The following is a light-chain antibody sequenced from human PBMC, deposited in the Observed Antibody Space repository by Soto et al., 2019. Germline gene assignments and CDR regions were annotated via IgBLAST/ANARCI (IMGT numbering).Light chain of an antibody. CDR2: GVS. Sequence: PGDRATLSCRASQSVRSDYFAWYQQKPGQAPRVIIFGVSTRATAIPGRFSGSGSGTDFTLTISRLEPEDFALYYCQQYGNSPLTFGGGTKVDIK. CDR1: QSVRSDY. CDR3: QQYGNSPLT. V-gene: IGKV3-20*01. J-gene: IGKJ4*01.